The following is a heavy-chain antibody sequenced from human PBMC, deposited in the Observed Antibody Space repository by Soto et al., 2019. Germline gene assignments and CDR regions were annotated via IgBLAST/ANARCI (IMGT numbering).Heavy chain of an antibody. CDR2: IKQDGSEK. V-gene: IGHV3-7*01. CDR3: ATSRTFDY. CDR1: GFTFSSYW. Sequence: GGSLRLSCAASGFTFSSYWMNWVRQAPGKGLEWVANIKQDGSEKYYVDSVKGRFTISRDNAKNSLYLQMDSLRAEDTAVYFCATSRTFDYWGQGTLVTVSS. D-gene: IGHD6-13*01. J-gene: IGHJ4*02.